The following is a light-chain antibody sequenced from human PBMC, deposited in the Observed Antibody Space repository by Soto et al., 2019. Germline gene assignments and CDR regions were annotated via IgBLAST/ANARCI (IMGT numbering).Light chain of an antibody. CDR2: GAS. CDR3: QQYSKWPLT. V-gene: IGKV3-15*01. J-gene: IGKJ5*01. Sequence: EIAMTKSPDTLSVSPGDRATLSCRASQGVRSDLAWYQQKAGQSPRLLIYGASTRAAETPARFSGSGSETEFTLTISSLQSEDFAVYYCQQYSKWPLTFGGGTRLEI. CDR1: QGVRSD.